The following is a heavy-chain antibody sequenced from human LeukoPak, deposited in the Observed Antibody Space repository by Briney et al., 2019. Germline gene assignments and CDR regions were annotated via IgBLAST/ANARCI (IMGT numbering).Heavy chain of an antibody. J-gene: IGHJ5*02. CDR1: GGSISSYY. CDR2: IYYSGST. D-gene: IGHD4-17*01. V-gene: IGHV4-59*01. Sequence: PSETLSLTCTVSGGSISSYYWSWIRQPPGKGLEWIGYIYYSGSTNYNPSLKSRVTISVDTSKNQFSLKLSSVTAADTAVYYCARFPTRWGYYGEGWFDPWGQRTLVTVSS. CDR3: ARFPTRWGYYGEGWFDP.